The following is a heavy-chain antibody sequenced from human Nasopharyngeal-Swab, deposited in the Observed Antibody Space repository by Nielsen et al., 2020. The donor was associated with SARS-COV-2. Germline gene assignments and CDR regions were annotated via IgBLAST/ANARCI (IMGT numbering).Heavy chain of an antibody. V-gene: IGHV3-23*01. Sequence: GGSLRLSCAASGFTFTSYAMSWVRQAPGKGLEWVSAISGSAGRTYYADSVKGRLTISRDNSKNTLYLQMNSLRAEDTAVYYCAKGGPQLRYLDWSTYEAGYFDYWGQGTLVTVSS. CDR3: AKGGPQLRYLDWSTYEAGYFDY. D-gene: IGHD3-9*01. CDR2: ISGSAGRT. CDR1: GFTFTSYA. J-gene: IGHJ4*02.